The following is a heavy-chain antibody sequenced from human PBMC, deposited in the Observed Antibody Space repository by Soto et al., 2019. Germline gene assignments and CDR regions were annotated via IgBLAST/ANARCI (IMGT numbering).Heavy chain of an antibody. CDR3: ARDLSWGGDYYYYGMDV. Sequence: QVQLVQSGAEVKKPGSSVKVSCKASGGTFSSYAISWLRQAPGQGLEWMGGIIPIFGTANYAQKFQGRVTITADESTSTAYMELSSLRSEDTAVYYCARDLSWGGDYYYYGMDVWGQGTTVTVSS. CDR1: GGTFSSYA. V-gene: IGHV1-69*01. CDR2: IIPIFGTA. J-gene: IGHJ6*02. D-gene: IGHD3-16*01.